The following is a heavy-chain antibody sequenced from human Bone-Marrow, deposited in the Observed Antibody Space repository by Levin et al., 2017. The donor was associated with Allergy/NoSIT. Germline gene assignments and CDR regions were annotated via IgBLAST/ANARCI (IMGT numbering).Heavy chain of an antibody. CDR1: GGTFSSYA. CDR3: ARSSRDFGDYGALDF. Sequence: SVKVSCKASGGTFSSYAINWVRQAPGQGLVWMGGIIPMFRTPNYARKFQDRVTIIADESTSTAYMELSSLTSEDTAVYYCARSSRDFGDYGALDFWGQGTLVTVSS. V-gene: IGHV1-69*13. CDR2: IIPMFRTP. J-gene: IGHJ4*02. D-gene: IGHD4-17*01.